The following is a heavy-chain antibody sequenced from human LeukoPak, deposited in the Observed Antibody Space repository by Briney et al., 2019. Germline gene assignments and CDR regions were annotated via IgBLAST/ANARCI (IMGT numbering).Heavy chain of an antibody. Sequence: GGSLRLSCVVSGIALSNYGMSWVRQAPGKGLEWVSGISERGGSTNYADSVKGRFIISRDTSKNTVYLQMNSLRVEDTAVYFCAKRGIVIRAVIIVGFHKEAYYFDYWGQGILVTVSS. CDR2: ISERGGST. J-gene: IGHJ4*02. D-gene: IGHD3-10*01. V-gene: IGHV3-23*01. CDR1: GIALSNYG. CDR3: AKRGIVIRAVIIVGFHKEAYYFDY.